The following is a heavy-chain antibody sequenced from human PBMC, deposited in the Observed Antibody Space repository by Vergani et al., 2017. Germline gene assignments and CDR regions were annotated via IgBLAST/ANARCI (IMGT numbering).Heavy chain of an antibody. V-gene: IGHV4-61*02. J-gene: IGHJ6*02. Sequence: QVQLQESGPGLVRPSQTLSLTCTVSGGSLSSGSYYWSWFRQPAGKGLEWIGRFYTGGGTRYNPSLKSRVTISVDTSKNQFSLQLSSVTAADTAVYYCARDPLYSTTWPFLLLDMDVWGQGTTGTVSS. CDR1: GGSLSSGSYY. CDR2: FYTGGGT. CDR3: ARDPLYSTTWPFLLLDMDV. D-gene: IGHD6-13*01.